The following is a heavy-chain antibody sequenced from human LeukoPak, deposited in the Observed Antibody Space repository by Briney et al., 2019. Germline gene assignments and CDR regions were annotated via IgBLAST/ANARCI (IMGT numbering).Heavy chain of an antibody. Sequence: PGGCLRLSCAASGFTSSSYDMNWVRQAPGKGLEWVSYISSSGSTIYYADSVKGRFTISRDNAQNSVYLQMSSLRAEDTAVYYCAKGQWLDSWGQGTLVTVSS. CDR2: ISSSGSTI. J-gene: IGHJ4*02. V-gene: IGHV3-48*03. CDR1: GFTSSSYD. CDR3: AKGQWLDS. D-gene: IGHD6-19*01.